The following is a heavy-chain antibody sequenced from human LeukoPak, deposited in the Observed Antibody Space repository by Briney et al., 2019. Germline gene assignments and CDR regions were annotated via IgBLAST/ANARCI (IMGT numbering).Heavy chain of an antibody. Sequence: GGSLRLSCAASGFSFSRYWMSWVRQAPVRGLEWVANIKPDGSEIYYVDSVKGRFTISRDNAKNSLYLQMNSLRAEDTAVYYCARDLLLERRYYHYYYMDVWGKGTTVTVSS. D-gene: IGHD1-1*01. CDR2: IKPDGSEI. J-gene: IGHJ6*03. V-gene: IGHV3-7*01. CDR3: ARDLLLERRYYHYYYMDV. CDR1: GFSFSRYW.